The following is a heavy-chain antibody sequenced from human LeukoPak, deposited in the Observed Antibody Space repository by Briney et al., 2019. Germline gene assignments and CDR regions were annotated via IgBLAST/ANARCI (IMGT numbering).Heavy chain of an antibody. CDR2: INHEGGDI. CDR3: ATYINWVAGDV. J-gene: IGHJ6*02. D-gene: IGHD1-1*01. CDR1: GFTVSSNY. Sequence: PGGSLRLSCAASGFTVSSNYMSWVRQAPGKGLEWVANINHEGGDIQYVDSVKGRFTIPRDNAKDSVYLQMNSLRAEDTAVYHCATYINWVAGDVWGQGTTVTVS. V-gene: IGHV3-7*01.